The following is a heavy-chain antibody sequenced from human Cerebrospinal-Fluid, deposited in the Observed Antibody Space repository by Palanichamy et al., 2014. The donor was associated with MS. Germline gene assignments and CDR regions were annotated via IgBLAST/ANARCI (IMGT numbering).Heavy chain of an antibody. V-gene: IGHV3-7*01. CDR3: VREGSLASYFDY. J-gene: IGHJ4*02. D-gene: IGHD3-10*01. Sequence: EVLLVESGGGLVQLGGSLRLSCTASGFTFSSYWMTWVRQAPGKGLEWVANIKEDGTEKHYVGSVKGRFTISRDNANDSLHLQMSSLRVEDTAVYYCVREGSLASYFDYWGQGTLVTVSS. CDR2: IKEDGTEK. CDR1: GFTFSSYW.